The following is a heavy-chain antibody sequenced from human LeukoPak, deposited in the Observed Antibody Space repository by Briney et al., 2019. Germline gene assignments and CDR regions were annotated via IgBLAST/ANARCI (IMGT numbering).Heavy chain of an antibody. V-gene: IGHV3-21*01. Sequence: GGSLRLSCAASGFTFSNYGMYWVRQAPGKGLEWVSSISSSSTYIYYADSVKGRFTISRDNSKNSLYLQMNSLRAEDTAVYYCARDFSSGSYYGDYYFDYWGQGTLVTVSS. CDR1: GFTFSNYG. CDR3: ARDFSSGSYYGDYYFDY. D-gene: IGHD1-26*01. J-gene: IGHJ4*02. CDR2: ISSSSTYI.